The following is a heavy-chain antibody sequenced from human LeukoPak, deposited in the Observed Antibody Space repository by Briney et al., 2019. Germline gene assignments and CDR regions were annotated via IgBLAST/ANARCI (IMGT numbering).Heavy chain of an antibody. CDR2: IRSSSET. Sequence: PGGSLRLSCAASGFTFGSYAMSWVRQAPGKGLEWVSHIRSSSETFYADSVKGRFTISRDNARNSLYLQMNNLRGEDTAIYYCARDAGNSGYGCDLWGQGTLVTVSS. D-gene: IGHD5-12*01. J-gene: IGHJ5*02. CDR3: ARDAGNSGYGCDL. CDR1: GFTFGSYA. V-gene: IGHV3-48*01.